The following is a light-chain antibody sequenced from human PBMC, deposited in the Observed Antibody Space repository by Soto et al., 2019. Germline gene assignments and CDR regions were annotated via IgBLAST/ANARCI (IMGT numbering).Light chain of an antibody. CDR2: WAS. V-gene: IGKV4-1*01. CDR3: QQYYDTPRT. Sequence: DIVMTQSPDSLAVSLGERATINCKSSQSVLHSSNNKNYLAWYQQRPGQSPKLLIYWASTRDIGVSDRFSGSGSETDFTLTISRLQAEDVAVYYCQQYYDTPRTFGQGTKVDIK. CDR1: QSVLHSSNNKNY. J-gene: IGKJ1*01.